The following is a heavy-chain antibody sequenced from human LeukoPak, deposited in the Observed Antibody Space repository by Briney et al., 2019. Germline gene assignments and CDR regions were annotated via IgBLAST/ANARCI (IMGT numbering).Heavy chain of an antibody. CDR2: IYYSGTT. CDR1: GGSISSHY. CDR3: ARGLTYYDILTAYYTFPYFDY. D-gene: IGHD3-9*01. J-gene: IGHJ4*02. Sequence: SETLSLTCTVSGGSISSHYWSWIRQPPGRGLEWIGYIYYSGTTNYNPSLKSRVTISVDKSKIQFALKLSSVTAADSAVYYCARGLTYYDILTAYYTFPYFDYWGQGTLVTVSS. V-gene: IGHV4-59*11.